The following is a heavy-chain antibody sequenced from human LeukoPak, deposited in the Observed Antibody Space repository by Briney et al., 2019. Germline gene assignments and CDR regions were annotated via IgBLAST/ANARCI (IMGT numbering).Heavy chain of an antibody. D-gene: IGHD3-22*01. J-gene: IGHJ4*02. CDR1: GFTFSSYA. CDR3: AKDIGGYYFDY. Sequence: GGSLRLSCAASGFTFSSYAMSWVRQAPGKGLEWVSGISWNSGSIGYADSVKGRFTISRDNAKNSLYLQMNSLRAEDTALYYCAKDIGGYYFDYWGQGTLVTVSS. CDR2: ISWNSGSI. V-gene: IGHV3-9*01.